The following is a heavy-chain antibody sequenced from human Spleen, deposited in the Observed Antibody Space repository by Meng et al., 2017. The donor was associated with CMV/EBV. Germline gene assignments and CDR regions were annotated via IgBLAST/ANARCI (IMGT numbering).Heavy chain of an antibody. CDR2: IYSGGST. J-gene: IGHJ4*02. CDR3: ARESGYGDSFGY. D-gene: IGHD6-25*01. V-gene: IGHV3-53*05. Sequence: GESLKISCAASGFTFSSYAMHWVRQAPGKGLEWVSVIYSGGSTYYADSVKGRFTISRDDSKNTLYLQMNSLRAEDTAVYYCARESGYGDSFGYWGQGTLVTVSS. CDR1: GFTFSSYA.